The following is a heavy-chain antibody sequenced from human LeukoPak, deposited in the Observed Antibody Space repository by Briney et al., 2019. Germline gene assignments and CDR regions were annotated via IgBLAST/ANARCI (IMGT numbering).Heavy chain of an antibody. CDR3: ARVYCSSTSCPLVDY. V-gene: IGHV3-66*02. J-gene: IGHJ4*02. CDR2: IYSGGST. CDR1: GFTFSSNY. D-gene: IGHD2-2*01. Sequence: GGSLRLSCAASGFTFSSNYMSWVRQAPGKGLEWVSVIYSGGSTYYADSVKGRFTISRDNSKNTLYLQMNSLRAEDTAVYYCARVYCSSTSCPLVDYWGQGTLVTVSS.